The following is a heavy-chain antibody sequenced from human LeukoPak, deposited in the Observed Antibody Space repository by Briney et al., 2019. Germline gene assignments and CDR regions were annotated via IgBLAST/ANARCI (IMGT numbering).Heavy chain of an antibody. CDR2: IYYSGST. CDR1: GGSISSYY. CDR3: VLGLATGGVVFDY. V-gene: IGHV4-59*01. J-gene: IGHJ4*02. Sequence: SETLSLTCTVSGGSISSYYWSWIRQPPGKGLEWIGYIYYSGSTNYNPSLESRVTISVDTSKNQFSLKLSSVTAADTAVYYGVLGLATGGVVFDYWGQGTLVTVSS. D-gene: IGHD2-15*01.